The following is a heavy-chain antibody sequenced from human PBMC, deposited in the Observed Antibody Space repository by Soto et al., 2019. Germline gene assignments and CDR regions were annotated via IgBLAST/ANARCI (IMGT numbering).Heavy chain of an antibody. V-gene: IGHV4-59*12. CDR3: ARGPPLGY. CDR1: GGSISSYY. Sequence: SETLSLTCTVSGGSISSYYWSWIRQPPGKGLECIGYIYHSGSTYYSPSLKSRVTISVDRSKNQFSLKLSSVTAADTAVYYCARGPPLGYWGQGTLVTVSS. J-gene: IGHJ4*02. CDR2: IYHSGST.